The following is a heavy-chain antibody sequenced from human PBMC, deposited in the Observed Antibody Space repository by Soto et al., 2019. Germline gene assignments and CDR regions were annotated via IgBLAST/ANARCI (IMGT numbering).Heavy chain of an antibody. J-gene: IGHJ3*02. Sequence: QVQLVESGGGVVQPERSLRLSCTASGLTFSSYGIHWVRQAPGKGLEWVAVIWHDGSKKYYADSERGRFTISRDNSKNTAYLQMNSLRAEDTAVYYCEGRDDPFHIWGQGTMVTVSS. CDR3: EGRDDPFHI. CDR2: IWHDGSKK. V-gene: IGHV3-33*01. CDR1: GLTFSSYG.